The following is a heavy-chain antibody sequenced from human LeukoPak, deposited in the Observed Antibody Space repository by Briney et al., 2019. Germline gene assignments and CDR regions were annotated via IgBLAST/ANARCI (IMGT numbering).Heavy chain of an antibody. Sequence: GASVKVSCEASGYTCTSYAGSGVRQAPGEGLGCGGWINTDAGNPTYTQALRGACVFSLDTSVSTAYLQLSSLTAEDTAVYYCARSAVRQPYGTGSKPESFGADHYYYMADWGKGTPVTVSS. CDR2: INTDAGNP. V-gene: IGHV7-4-1*02. CDR1: GYTCTSYA. J-gene: IGHJ6*03. CDR3: ARSAVRQPYGTGSKPESFGADHYYYMAD. D-gene: IGHD3-10*01.